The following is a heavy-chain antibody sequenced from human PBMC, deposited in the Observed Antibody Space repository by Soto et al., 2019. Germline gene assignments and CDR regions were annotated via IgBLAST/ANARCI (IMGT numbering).Heavy chain of an antibody. Sequence: QVQLVESGGGVVQPGRSLTLSCVVSGFTFSTYGMHWVRQAPGKGLEWVALISYDGTKRYYAASVKGRVTISRDNSKNTVYLEMNSLTADDTAVYYCAKAPIAVAGSYLHYWGQGTLVIASS. CDR2: ISYDGTKR. CDR1: GFTFSTYG. CDR3: AKAPIAVAGSYLHY. V-gene: IGHV3-30*18. D-gene: IGHD6-19*01. J-gene: IGHJ4*02.